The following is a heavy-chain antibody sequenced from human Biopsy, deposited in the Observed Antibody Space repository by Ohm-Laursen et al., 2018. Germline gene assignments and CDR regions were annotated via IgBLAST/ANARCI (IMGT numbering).Heavy chain of an antibody. J-gene: IGHJ2*01. D-gene: IGHD3-9*01. CDR3: VREPKTGTAEAWYFDL. V-gene: IGHV4-31*03. CDR1: GASVKTSGHF. Sequence: SQTLSLTCSVSGASVKTSGHFWAWIRQRPGKGLEWIGYISYNERTHYNPSLTSRLAISFDTSNNRISLQFRSVSVADTAVYYCVREPKTGTAEAWYFDLWGRGSPVTVPS. CDR2: ISYNERT.